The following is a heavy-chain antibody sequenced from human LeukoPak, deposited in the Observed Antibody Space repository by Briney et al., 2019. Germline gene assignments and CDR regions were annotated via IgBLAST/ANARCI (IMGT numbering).Heavy chain of an antibody. V-gene: IGHV4-34*01. Sequence: SETLSLTCAVYGGSFSGYYWSWIRQPPGKGLEWIGEINHSGNTNYNPSLKSRVTISVDTSKNQFSLKLSSVTAADTAVYYCARTLRTIARGVTKDPFHYWGQGTLVSVSS. J-gene: IGHJ4*02. CDR2: INHSGNT. CDR3: ARTLRTIARGVTKDPFHY. D-gene: IGHD4/OR15-4a*01. CDR1: GGSFSGYY.